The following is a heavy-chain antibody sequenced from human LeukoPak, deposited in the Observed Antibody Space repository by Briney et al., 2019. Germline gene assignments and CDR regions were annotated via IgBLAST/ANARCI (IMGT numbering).Heavy chain of an antibody. Sequence: GGSLRLSCAASGFTFSDYYMSWIRQAPGKGLEWVAVISHDGYHEYYADSVKGRFTISRDNSRNTLFLQMNSLRADDTAVYYCARVGYNYDLGNAFDIWGQGTVVTVSS. CDR2: ISHDGYHE. V-gene: IGHV3-30-3*01. CDR3: ARVGYNYDLGNAFDI. J-gene: IGHJ3*02. D-gene: IGHD1-20*01. CDR1: GFTFSDYY.